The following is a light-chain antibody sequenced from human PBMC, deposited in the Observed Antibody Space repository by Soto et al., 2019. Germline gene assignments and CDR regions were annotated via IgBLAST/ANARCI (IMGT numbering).Light chain of an antibody. CDR2: GPS. J-gene: IGKJ5*01. CDR1: QSVSSSY. V-gene: IGKV3-15*01. CDR3: QQYKNWPIT. Sequence: EIVLTQSPGTLSLSPGERATLSCRASQSVSSSYLAWYQQKPGQAPRLLIYGPSTRATGIPARFSGSGSGTEFTLSISGLQSEDFAIYFCQQYKNWPITFGQGTRLEIK.